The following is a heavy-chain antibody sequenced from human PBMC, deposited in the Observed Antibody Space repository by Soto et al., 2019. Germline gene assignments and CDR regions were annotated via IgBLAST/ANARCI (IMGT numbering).Heavy chain of an antibody. J-gene: IGHJ5*02. Sequence: PGGSLRLSCAASGFTFSSYSMNWVRQAPGKGLEWVSSISSSSSYIYYADSVKGRFTISRDNAKNSLYLQMNSLRAEDTAVYYCARGPVAPRAWFDPWGQGTLVTVSS. CDR3: ARGPVAPRAWFDP. V-gene: IGHV3-21*01. D-gene: IGHD5-12*01. CDR1: GFTFSSYS. CDR2: ISSSSSYI.